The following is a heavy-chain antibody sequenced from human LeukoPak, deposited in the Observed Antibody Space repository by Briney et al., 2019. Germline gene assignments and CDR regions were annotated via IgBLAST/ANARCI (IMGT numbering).Heavy chain of an antibody. CDR2: ISSSSSTI. CDR3: ARSLGYSFSYYMDV. J-gene: IGHJ6*03. Sequence: GGSLGLSCAASGLTFSSYSMNWVRQAPGKGLEWVSYISSSSSTIYYADSVKGRFTISRDNAKNSLYLQMNSLRAEDTAVYYCARSLGYSFSYYMDVWGKGTTVTVSS. CDR1: GLTFSSYS. D-gene: IGHD5-18*01. V-gene: IGHV3-48*04.